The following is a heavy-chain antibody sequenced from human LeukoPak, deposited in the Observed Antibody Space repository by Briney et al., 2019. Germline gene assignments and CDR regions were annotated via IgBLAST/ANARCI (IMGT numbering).Heavy chain of an antibody. J-gene: IGHJ4*02. D-gene: IGHD6-25*01. CDR1: GFTFSDCD. CDR2: ISYMGDHR. V-gene: IGHV3-21*06. CDR3: GKAFPPLRVAAAGDY. Sequence: GGSLRLSCTASGFTFSDCDMNWFRQAPGKGLQWVSSISYMGDHRYYADSAKGRFTISRDNAKNSLYLQMDNLRADDTAVYYCGKAFPPLRVAAAGDYWGQGALVTVSS.